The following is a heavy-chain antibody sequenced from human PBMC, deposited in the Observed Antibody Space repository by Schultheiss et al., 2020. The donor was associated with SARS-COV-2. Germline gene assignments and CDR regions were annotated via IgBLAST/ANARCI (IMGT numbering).Heavy chain of an antibody. D-gene: IGHD2-2*01. V-gene: IGHV4-59*12. CDR2: IYYSGST. Sequence: SQTLSLTCAVYGGSFSGYYWSWIRQPPGKGLEWIGYIYYSGSTNYNPSLKSRVTISVDTSKNQFSLKLSSVTAADTAVYYCARGCTSDIVVVPAAIAVGMDVWGQGTTVTVSS. CDR3: ARGCTSDIVVVPAAIAVGMDV. J-gene: IGHJ6*02. CDR1: GGSFSGYY.